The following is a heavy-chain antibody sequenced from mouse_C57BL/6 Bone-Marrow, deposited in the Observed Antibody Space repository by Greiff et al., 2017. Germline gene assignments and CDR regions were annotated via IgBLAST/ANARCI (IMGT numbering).Heavy chain of an antibody. CDR1: GYTFTTYP. CDR2: FHPYNDDT. Sequence: QVQLQQSGAELVKPGASVKMSCKASGYTFTTYPIEWMKQNHGKSLEWIGNFHPYNDDTKYNEKFKGKATLTVEKSSSTVYLELRRLTSDDSAVYYCAMRVLLHYYAMDDWGQGTSVTVSS. D-gene: IGHD2-12*01. CDR3: AMRVLLHYYAMDD. J-gene: IGHJ4*01. V-gene: IGHV1-47*01.